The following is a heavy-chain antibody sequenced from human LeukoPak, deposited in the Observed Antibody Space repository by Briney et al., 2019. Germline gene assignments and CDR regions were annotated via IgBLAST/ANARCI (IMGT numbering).Heavy chain of an antibody. CDR1: GGSISNYY. Sequence: SEPLSLTCTVSGGSISNYYWTWIRQPPGKGLEWSGSIYYDGSTNYNPSLKSRVTISLDTPKNQFSLKLSSVTAADKAVYYCARDGGYGSGSALWGQGTLITVSS. J-gene: IGHJ4*02. CDR2: IYYDGST. CDR3: ARDGGYGSGSAL. D-gene: IGHD3-10*01. V-gene: IGHV4-59*01.